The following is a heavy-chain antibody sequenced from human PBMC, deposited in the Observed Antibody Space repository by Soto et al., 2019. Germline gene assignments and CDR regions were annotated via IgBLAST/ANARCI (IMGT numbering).Heavy chain of an antibody. J-gene: IGHJ6*02. D-gene: IGHD3-10*01. CDR2: IYYSGST. CDR3: ARGEEDVGRMDV. Sequence: PSETLSLTCTVSGGSISSYYWRWIRQPPGKGLEWIGYIYYSGSTNYNPSLKNRVTISADTSKNQFHLKLSSVTDADMAVYSCARGEEDVGRMDVWGQGTTVTVSS. V-gene: IGHV4-59*01. CDR1: GGSISSYY.